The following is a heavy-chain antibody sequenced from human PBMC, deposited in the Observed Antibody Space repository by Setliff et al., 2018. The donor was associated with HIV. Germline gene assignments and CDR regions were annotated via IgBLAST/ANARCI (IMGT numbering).Heavy chain of an antibody. CDR3: ARGRVTTGFYYYYYYMDV. V-gene: IGHV1-3*03. D-gene: IGHD4-17*01. J-gene: IGHJ6*03. Sequence: ASVKVSCKASGYSFTNFAIHWVRQAPGQRLEWMGWINAGNGHTQYSQDFQGRVTISGDTSASTAYMELSSLRSEDMAVYYCARGRVTTGFYYYYYYMDVWAKGQWSPSP. CDR1: GYSFTNFA. CDR2: INAGNGHT.